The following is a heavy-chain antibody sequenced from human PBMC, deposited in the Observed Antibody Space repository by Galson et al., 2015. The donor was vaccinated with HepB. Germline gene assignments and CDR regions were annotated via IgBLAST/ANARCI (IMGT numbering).Heavy chain of an antibody. CDR3: ARGFDWIKAFDL. D-gene: IGHD1-1*01. J-gene: IGHJ3*01. Sequence: SLRLSCATSGFTFITYWMSWVRQAPGKGLEWVANINQDTTEKYYVDSVKGRFTISRDYAKNPVYLQMNNLRVEDTAFYHCARGFDWIKAFDLWGQGTMVTVSS. V-gene: IGHV3-7*03. CDR1: GFTFITYW. CDR2: INQDTTEK.